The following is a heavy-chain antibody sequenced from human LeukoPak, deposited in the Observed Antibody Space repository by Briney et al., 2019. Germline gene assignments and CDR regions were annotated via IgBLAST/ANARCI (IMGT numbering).Heavy chain of an antibody. V-gene: IGHV3-21*01. CDR3: ARWPYSSSYYFDY. CDR2: ITSGTTYI. Sequence: GGSLRLSCTTSGFNFRAYWMAWVRQSPEKGLEWVSSITSGTTYIYYADSVRGRFTLSRDNAKNSLYLQMNSLRAEDTAVYYCARWPYSSSYYFDYWGQGTLVTVSS. J-gene: IGHJ4*02. D-gene: IGHD6-6*01. CDR1: GFNFRAYW.